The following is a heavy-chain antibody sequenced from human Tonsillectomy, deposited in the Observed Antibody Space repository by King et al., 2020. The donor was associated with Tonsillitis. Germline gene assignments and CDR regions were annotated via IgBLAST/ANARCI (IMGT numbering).Heavy chain of an antibody. CDR2: IYPGDSDT. J-gene: IGHJ4*02. Sequence: QLVQSGAEVKKPGESLKISCKGSGYSFTSYWIGWVRQMPGKGLEWMGIIYPGDSDTRYSPSFQGQVTSTADKAISPAYLQWTSLKASDTAMYYCARHGFGDSSGFPLFDYWGQGTLVTVSS. CDR1: GYSFTSYW. V-gene: IGHV5-51*01. D-gene: IGHD3-22*01. CDR3: ARHGFGDSSGFPLFDY.